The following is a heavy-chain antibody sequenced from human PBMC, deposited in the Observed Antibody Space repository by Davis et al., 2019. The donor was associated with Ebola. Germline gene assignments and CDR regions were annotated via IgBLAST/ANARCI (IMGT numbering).Heavy chain of an antibody. D-gene: IGHD4-17*01. V-gene: IGHV4-61*01. CDR2: IFYSGAT. CDR1: GASVSSGHNY. Sequence: MPSETLSLTCTVSGASVSSGHNYWSWIRQPPGKGLEWIGYIFYSGATTYNPSLRSRATISVDTSKNQFSLKLSSVTAADTAVYYCARRDYGDLDYWGQETLVTVSS. CDR3: ARRDYGDLDY. J-gene: IGHJ4*02.